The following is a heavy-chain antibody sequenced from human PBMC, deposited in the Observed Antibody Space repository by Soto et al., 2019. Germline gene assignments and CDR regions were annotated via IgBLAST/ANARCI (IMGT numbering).Heavy chain of an antibody. Sequence: QVQLVQSGAEVRKPGSSVRVSCKASGDIFSNYTISWVRQAPGQGLEWMGRIIPILDVANYPLRFQGRVTFTADKSTSTVYMELSSLRSEDTAIYYCARVKTDSGSYEGDYYMDVWGKGTTVTVSS. CDR2: IIPILDVA. CDR3: ARVKTDSGSYEGDYYMDV. CDR1: GDIFSNYT. D-gene: IGHD3-10*01. J-gene: IGHJ6*03. V-gene: IGHV1-69*02.